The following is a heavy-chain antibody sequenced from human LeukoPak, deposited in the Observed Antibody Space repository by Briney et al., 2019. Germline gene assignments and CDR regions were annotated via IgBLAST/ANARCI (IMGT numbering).Heavy chain of an antibody. CDR3: ATRPARGSGPYYPYFDY. CDR1: GGSISNTNW. V-gene: IGHV4-4*02. J-gene: IGHJ4*02. D-gene: IGHD3-22*01. Sequence: RTSETLSLTCGVSGGSISNTNWWTWVRQPPGKGLEWIGEVNLQGSTNYNPSLKSRVAISVDKSENHISLKLTSVTAADTAVYYCATRPARGSGPYYPYFDYWGQGTLVTVSS. CDR2: VNLQGST.